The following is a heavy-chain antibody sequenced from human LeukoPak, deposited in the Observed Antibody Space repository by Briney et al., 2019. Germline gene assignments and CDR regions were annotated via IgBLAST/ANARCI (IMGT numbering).Heavy chain of an antibody. J-gene: IGHJ4*02. CDR3: ARGPSSYSSGWLDY. CDR1: GGSFSGYY. CDR2: INHSGST. D-gene: IGHD6-19*01. V-gene: IGHV4-34*01. Sequence: PSETLSLTCAVYGGSFSGYYWSWIRQPPGKGLEWIGEINHSGSTNYNPSLKCRVTISVDTSKNQFSLKLSSVTAADTAVYYCARGPSSYSSGWLDYWGQGTLVTVSS.